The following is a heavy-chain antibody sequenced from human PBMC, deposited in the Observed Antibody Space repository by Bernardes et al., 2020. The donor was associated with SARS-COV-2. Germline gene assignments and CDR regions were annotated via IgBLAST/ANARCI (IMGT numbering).Heavy chain of an antibody. CDR2: ISGSGGST. V-gene: IGHV3-23*01. J-gene: IGHJ5*02. CDR3: ARQGGSSGWQPSWFDP. CDR1: GFTFSSYA. Sequence: GGSLRLSCAASGFTFSSYAMSWVRQAPGKGLEWVSAISGSGGSTYYADSVKGRFTISRDNSKNTLYLQMNSLRAEDTAVYYCARQGGSSGWQPSWFDPWGQGTLVTVSS. D-gene: IGHD6-19*01.